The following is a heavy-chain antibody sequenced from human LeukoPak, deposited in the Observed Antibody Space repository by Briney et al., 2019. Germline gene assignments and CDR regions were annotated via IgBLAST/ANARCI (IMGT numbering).Heavy chain of an antibody. J-gene: IGHJ6*03. V-gene: IGHV1-69*13. D-gene: IGHD3-10*01. CDR2: IIPIFGTA. Sequence: GASVKVSCKASGGTFSSYAISWVRQAPGQGLEWMGGIIPIFGTANYAQKFQGRVTITADESTSTAYMELSSLRSEDTAVYYCARGRRGVRGVSARGYYYYMDVWGKGTTVTVSS. CDR1: GGTFSSYA. CDR3: ARGRRGVRGVSARGYYYYMDV.